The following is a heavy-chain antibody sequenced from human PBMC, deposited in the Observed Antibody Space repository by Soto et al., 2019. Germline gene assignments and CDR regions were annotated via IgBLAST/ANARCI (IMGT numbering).Heavy chain of an antibody. CDR2: IYYNGGT. V-gene: IGHV4-31*03. J-gene: IGHJ4*02. Sequence: QVQLQQSGPGLVKSSQTLSLTCTVSGVTISSGAYYWSWIRQHPGKGLEWIGNIYYNGGTYYSPSLKSRVAISLDPSKNQFSLRLSSVTAADTAVYYCARYRFSGSRWSKFDYWGQGTLVTVSS. CDR3: ARYRFSGSRWSKFDY. D-gene: IGHD6-13*01. CDR1: GVTISSGAYY.